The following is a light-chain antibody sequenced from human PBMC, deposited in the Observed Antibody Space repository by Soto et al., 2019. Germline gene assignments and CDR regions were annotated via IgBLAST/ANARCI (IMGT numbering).Light chain of an antibody. Sequence: DIQMTQSPSTLSASVGDRVTITCRASQGISSWLAWYEQKPGKAPKLLIYKASSLESGVPSRLSGSGSGTEFTLAISSLQPDDFATYYCQHYNSLYTVRQGTKLEIK. CDR3: QHYNSLYT. CDR2: KAS. V-gene: IGKV1-5*03. CDR1: QGISSW. J-gene: IGKJ2*01.